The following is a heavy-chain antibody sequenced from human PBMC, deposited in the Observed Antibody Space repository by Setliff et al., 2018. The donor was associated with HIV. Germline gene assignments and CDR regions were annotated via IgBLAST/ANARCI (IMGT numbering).Heavy chain of an antibody. V-gene: IGHV4-4*08. CDR1: ADSVTSYS. CDR2: VSTTDGA. D-gene: IGHD1-1*01. J-gene: IGHJ5*01. Sequence: SQTLSLTCTVSADSVTSYSWEWIRQPPGKRLEWIGSVSTTDGATYNPSLQSRVSMSVDTSKMQVSLHLTSVTAADTAVYYCSRGSAAGTGLPPRDSWGQGILVTVSS. CDR3: SRGSAAGTGLPPRDS.